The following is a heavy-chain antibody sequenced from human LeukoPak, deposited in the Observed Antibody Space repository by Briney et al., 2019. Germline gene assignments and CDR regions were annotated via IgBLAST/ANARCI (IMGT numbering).Heavy chain of an antibody. Sequence: PGGSLRLSCAASGFTFSTYNMNWVRQAPGKGLEWVSSISSSSNYIYYADSVKGRFTISRDNAKNSLYLQMNSLRAEDTDVYYCAIDVGASAQDAFDIWGHGTMVTVSS. D-gene: IGHD1-26*01. J-gene: IGHJ3*02. V-gene: IGHV3-21*01. CDR3: AIDVGASAQDAFDI. CDR1: GFTFSTYN. CDR2: ISSSSNYI.